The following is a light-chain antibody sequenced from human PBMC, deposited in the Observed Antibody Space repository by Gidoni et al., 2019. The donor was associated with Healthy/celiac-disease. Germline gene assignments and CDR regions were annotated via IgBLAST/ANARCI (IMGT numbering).Light chain of an antibody. CDR1: QSVSSN. CDR2: GAS. V-gene: IGKV3-15*01. CDR3: QQYNNWPPMYT. J-gene: IGKJ2*01. Sequence: EIVMTQSPATLSVSSGARATLSCRASQSVSSNLAWYQQKPGQAPRLLIYGASTRATGIPARFSGSGSGTEFTLTISSLQSEDFAVYYCQQYNNWPPMYTFGQGTKLEIK.